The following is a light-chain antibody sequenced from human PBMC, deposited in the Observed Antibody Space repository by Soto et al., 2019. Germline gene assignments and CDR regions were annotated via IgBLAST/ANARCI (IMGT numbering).Light chain of an antibody. J-gene: IGKJ5*01. CDR2: DAS. CDR1: QTISTW. Sequence: DIQMTQSPSTLSASVGDRVTITCRASQTISTWLAWYQHKPGKAPNLLIYDASTLMSGVPSRFSGSGSGTEFTLTISSLQPGDFATYYCQQSETYPLTFCQGTRLEIK. V-gene: IGKV1-5*01. CDR3: QQSETYPLT.